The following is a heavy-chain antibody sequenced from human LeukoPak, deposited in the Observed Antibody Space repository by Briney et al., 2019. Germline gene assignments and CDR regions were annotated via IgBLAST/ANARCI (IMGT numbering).Heavy chain of an antibody. J-gene: IGHJ4*02. CDR2: ITSNIYT. V-gene: IGHV3-21*06. CDR3: ARERDTSMVALDS. D-gene: IGHD5-18*01. CDR1: GFTFSSYA. Sequence: GGSLRLSCAASGFTFSSYAMSWVRQAPGKGLEWVSCITSNIYTYYSDSVRGRFAISTDNSPNSVYLVMNSLRAEDTAVYYCARERDTSMVALDSWGQGTLVTVSS.